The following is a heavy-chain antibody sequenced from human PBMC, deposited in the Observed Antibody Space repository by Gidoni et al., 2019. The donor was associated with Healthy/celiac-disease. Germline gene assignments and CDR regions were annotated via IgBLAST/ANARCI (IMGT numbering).Heavy chain of an antibody. J-gene: IGHJ5*02. D-gene: IGHD3-10*01. Sequence: QVQLVESGGGVVQPGRSLRLSCAASGFPFSSYAMHWVRQAPGKGLEWVAVISYDGSNKYYADSVKGRFTISRDNSKNTLYLQMNSLRAEDTAVYYCARADYYGSGSYYRWFDPWGQGTLVTVSS. CDR2: ISYDGSNK. CDR1: GFPFSSYA. CDR3: ARADYYGSGSYYRWFDP. V-gene: IGHV3-30-3*01.